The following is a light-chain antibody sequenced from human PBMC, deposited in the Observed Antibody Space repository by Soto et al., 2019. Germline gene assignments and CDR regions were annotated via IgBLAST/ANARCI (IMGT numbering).Light chain of an antibody. CDR2: DDS. V-gene: IGLV3-21*02. J-gene: IGLJ3*02. CDR1: RLGSLR. CDR3: QVWDPGSDHRV. Sequence: SYELTQPPSVSVAPGQTARMTCGGYRLGSLRVHWYQQQPRQAPVLVVYDDSDRPSGIPERFSGSNSGNTATLTISRVEPGDEADYYCQVWDPGSDHRVLGGGTKQTVL.